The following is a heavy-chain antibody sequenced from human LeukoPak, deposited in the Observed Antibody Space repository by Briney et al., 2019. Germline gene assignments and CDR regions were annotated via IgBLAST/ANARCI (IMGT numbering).Heavy chain of an antibody. D-gene: IGHD3-22*01. V-gene: IGHV1-58*02. CDR3: AADGPADLFDGSEDPPRDAFEI. CDR2: IVVGSGNT. J-gene: IGHJ3*02. CDR1: GFTFSSST. Sequence: ASVKVSCKASGFTFSSSTMQGVRQARGQRLEWIGWIVVGSGNTNYAQKFQERVTISRDMSTSTAYMELSSLTSEDTTVFYCAADGPADLFDGSEDPPRDAFEIWGQGTMVTVSS.